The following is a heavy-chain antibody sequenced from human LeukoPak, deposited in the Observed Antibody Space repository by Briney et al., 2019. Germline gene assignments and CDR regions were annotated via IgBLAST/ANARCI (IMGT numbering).Heavy chain of an antibody. D-gene: IGHD3-3*02. J-gene: IGHJ5*02. V-gene: IGHV3-74*03. CDR1: GISVGNYW. CDR3: AKLDWFDP. CDR2: SEGDDTTT. Sequence: GGSLRLSCAASGISVGNYWMHWVRQAPGKGLVWVSRSEGDDTTTTYADSVKGRFTVSRDNAKNTVYLQMNSLRVEDTAVYYCAKLDWFDPWGQGTLVTVSP.